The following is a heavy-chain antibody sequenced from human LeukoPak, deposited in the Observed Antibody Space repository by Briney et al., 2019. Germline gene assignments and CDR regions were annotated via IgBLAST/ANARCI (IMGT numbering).Heavy chain of an antibody. J-gene: IGHJ3*01. V-gene: IGHV4-39*07. CDR1: GGSISSSSYY. CDR3: ARPGVGSGRYGAFDV. Sequence: SETLSLTCTVSGGSISSSSYYWGWIRQPPGKGLEWIGSIYYSGSTYYNPSLESRLTMSVDTSKNQFSLKLRSVTAADTTVYYCARPGVGSGRYGAFDVWGQGTMVTVTS. D-gene: IGHD5-18*01. CDR2: IYYSGST.